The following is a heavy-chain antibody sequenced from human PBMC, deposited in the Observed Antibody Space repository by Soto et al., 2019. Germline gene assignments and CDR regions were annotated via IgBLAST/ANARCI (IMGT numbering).Heavy chain of an antibody. V-gene: IGHV1-3*04. CDR1: GITYTTYA. D-gene: IGHD6-19*01. J-gene: IGHJ6*02. CDR2: INTGNGNT. Sequence: ASVKVSCKASGITYTTYAIHWVRQAPGQGLEWMGWINTGNGNTRYSQKFQGRVTITTDTSTSTAYMELRSLRSDDTAVYYCARGKQWLVGPYYYGMDVWGQGTTVTVSS. CDR3: ARGKQWLVGPYYYGMDV.